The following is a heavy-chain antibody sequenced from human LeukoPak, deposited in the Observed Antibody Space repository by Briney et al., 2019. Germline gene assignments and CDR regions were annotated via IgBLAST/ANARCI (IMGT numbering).Heavy chain of an antibody. J-gene: IGHJ3*02. CDR2: IYYSGST. V-gene: IGHV4-39*07. CDR3: ARDRYDFWSGYYPQSDAFDI. CDR1: GGSISSSSYY. Sequence: SETLSLTCTVSGGSISSSSYYWGWIRQPPGKGLEWIGSIYYSGSTYYNPSLKSRVTISVDTSKNQFSLKLKSVTAVDTAVYYCARDRYDFWSGYYPQSDAFDIRGQGTMVTVSS. D-gene: IGHD3-3*01.